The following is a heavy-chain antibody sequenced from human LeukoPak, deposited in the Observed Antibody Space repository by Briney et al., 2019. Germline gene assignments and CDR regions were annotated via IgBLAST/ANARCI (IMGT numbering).Heavy chain of an antibody. D-gene: IGHD6-6*01. CDR1: GGTFTTYA. Sequence: ASVKVSCKASGGTFTTYAINWVRQAPGQGLEWMGGIIPIFGTANYAQKFQGRVTITAGESTSTGYMELRSLRSEDTAVYYCARVGYSSSSFGYFRYWGQGTLVTVSS. CDR2: IIPIFGTA. CDR3: ARVGYSSSSFGYFRY. J-gene: IGHJ1*01. V-gene: IGHV1-69*13.